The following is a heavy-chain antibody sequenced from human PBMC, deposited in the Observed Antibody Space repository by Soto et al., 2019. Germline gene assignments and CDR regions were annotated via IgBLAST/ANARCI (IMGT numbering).Heavy chain of an antibody. CDR2: INYSGST. CDR1: GGSTSSYY. Sequence: PSETLSLTCSVSGGSTSSYYWSWVRQPPGKGLEWIGQINYSGSTNYKPSLKSRVTIAVDTSKNQFSLKLSSVTAADTAVYYCARNAIFGVPGVSYYFDYWGQGTLVTVSS. V-gene: IGHV4-59*12. J-gene: IGHJ4*02. D-gene: IGHD3-3*01. CDR3: ARNAIFGVPGVSYYFDY.